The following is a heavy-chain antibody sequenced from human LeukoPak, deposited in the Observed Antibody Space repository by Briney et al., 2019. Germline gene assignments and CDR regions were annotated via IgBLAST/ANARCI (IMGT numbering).Heavy chain of an antibody. CDR3: ARGSLRPYYYDSSGYGY. CDR1: GGSFSGYY. V-gene: IGHV4-34*01. J-gene: IGHJ4*02. CDR2: INHSGST. Sequence: PSETLSLTCAVYGGSFSGYYWSWIRQPPGKGLEWIGEINHSGSTNYNPSLKTRVTISVDTSKNQFSLKLSSVTAADTAVYYCARGSLRPYYYDSSGYGYWGQGTLVTVSS. D-gene: IGHD3-22*01.